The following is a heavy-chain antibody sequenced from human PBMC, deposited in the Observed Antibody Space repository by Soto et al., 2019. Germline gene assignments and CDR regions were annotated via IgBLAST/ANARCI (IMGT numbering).Heavy chain of an antibody. CDR2: VSYDGSYK. Sequence: QVHLVESGGGVAQPGRSLRLSCAVSGFTFGDYGMHWVRQAPGKGLEWVAVVSYDGSYKYYADSVKGRFTVSRDLSGNTLFLQMNSLRLEDTAVYFCAKEMYPRTVLDSSSPWGDYWGQGTLVAVSS. CDR3: AKEMYPRTVLDSSSPWGDY. CDR1: GFTFGDYG. J-gene: IGHJ4*02. V-gene: IGHV3-30*18. D-gene: IGHD6-6*01.